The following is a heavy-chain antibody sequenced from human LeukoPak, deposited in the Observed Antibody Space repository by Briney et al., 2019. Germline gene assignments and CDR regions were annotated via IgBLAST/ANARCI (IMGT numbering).Heavy chain of an antibody. V-gene: IGHV1-46*01. CDR1: GYTSTGYY. CDR2: INPSGGST. CDR3: ATIPYGDYSI. D-gene: IGHD4-17*01. J-gene: IGHJ4*02. Sequence: ASVKVSCKASGYTSTGYYMHWVRQAPGQGLEWVGIINPSGGSTSYAQKFQGRVTMTRDTSTSTVYMELSSLRSEDTAVYYCATIPYGDYSIWGQGTLVTVSS.